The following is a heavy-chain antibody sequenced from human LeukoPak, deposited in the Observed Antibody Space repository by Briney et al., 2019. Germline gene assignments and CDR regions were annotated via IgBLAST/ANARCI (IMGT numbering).Heavy chain of an antibody. V-gene: IGHV3-30*02. J-gene: IGHJ5*02. CDR1: GFTFSSYG. D-gene: IGHD4-17*01. CDR3: AREDYGDNWFDP. Sequence: GGSLRLSCAASGFTFSSYGMHWVRQAPGKGLEWVAFIRYDGSNKYYADSVKGRFTISRDNSKNTLYLQMNSLRAEDTAVYYCAREDYGDNWFDPWGQGTLVTVSS. CDR2: IRYDGSNK.